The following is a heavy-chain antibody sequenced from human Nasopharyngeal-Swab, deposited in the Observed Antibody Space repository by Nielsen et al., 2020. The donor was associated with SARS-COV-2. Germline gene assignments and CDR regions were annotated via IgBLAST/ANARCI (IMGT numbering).Heavy chain of an antibody. J-gene: IGHJ6*03. Sequence: GSLRLSCPVSGGSISSYYWSWIRQPPGKGLEWIGYIYYSGSTNYNPSLKSRVTISVDTSKNQFSLKLSSVTAADTAVYYCARGYSSSWYYYYMDVWGKGTTVTVSS. CDR3: ARGYSSSWYYYYMDV. D-gene: IGHD6-13*01. CDR1: GGSISSYY. CDR2: IYYSGST. V-gene: IGHV4-59*01.